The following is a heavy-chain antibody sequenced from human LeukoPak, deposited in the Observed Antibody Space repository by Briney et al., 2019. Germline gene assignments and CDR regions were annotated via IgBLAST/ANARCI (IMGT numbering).Heavy chain of an antibody. D-gene: IGHD5-12*01. CDR1: GGSISSYY. Sequence: SETLSLTCTVSGGSISSYYWSWIRQPPGKGLGWIGYIYYSGSTNYNPSLKSRVTISVDTSKNQFSLKLSSVTAADTAVYYCARLSYGGYPPYYGMDVWGQGTTVTVSS. V-gene: IGHV4-59*08. CDR2: IYYSGST. CDR3: ARLSYGGYPPYYGMDV. J-gene: IGHJ6*02.